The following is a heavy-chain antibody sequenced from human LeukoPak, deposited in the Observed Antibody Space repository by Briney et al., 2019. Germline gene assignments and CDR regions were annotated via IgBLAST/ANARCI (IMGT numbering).Heavy chain of an antibody. V-gene: IGHV3-7*01. CDR3: ARAGAYYDFWSGYSDAFDI. Sequence: AAGXXXXWVAXIKQDGSETYYVDSVKGRFSISRDNAKNSLYLQMNSLRAEDTAVYSCARAGAYYDFWSGYSDAFDIWGQGTMVTVSS. J-gene: IGHJ3*02. CDR2: IKQDGSET. D-gene: IGHD3-3*01.